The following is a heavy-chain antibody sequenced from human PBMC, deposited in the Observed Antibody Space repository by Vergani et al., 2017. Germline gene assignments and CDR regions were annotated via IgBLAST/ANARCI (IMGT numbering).Heavy chain of an antibody. CDR1: GFTFKNAW. J-gene: IGHJ4*02. CDR3: ATIGYRRWGYYFDY. CDR2: ICHTEDT. V-gene: IGHV4-4*02. Sequence: VQVVESGGGLIKPGGSLRLSCVVSGFTFKNAWINWVRQPPGKGLEWIGEICHTEDTKYSPSLKSRVTVLVDESRNLFSLRLNTVTAADTAVYYCATIGYRRWGYYFDYWGQGILVTVSS. D-gene: IGHD2-2*02.